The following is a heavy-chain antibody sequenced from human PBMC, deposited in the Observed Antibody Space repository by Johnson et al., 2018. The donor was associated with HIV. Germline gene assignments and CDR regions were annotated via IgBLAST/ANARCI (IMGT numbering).Heavy chain of an antibody. CDR1: GFTFSSYG. J-gene: IGHJ3*02. V-gene: IGHV3-48*04. Sequence: VQLVESGGGLVQPGGSLRLSCAASGFTFSSYGMHWVRQAPGKGLEWVSYISSSGATIYYADSVTGRFTISRDNSKNSLYLQMNSLRVEDTAIYYCVRDSYYYDYDSFDIWGRGTMVTVSS. D-gene: IGHD3-22*01. CDR2: ISSSGATI. CDR3: VRDSYYYDYDSFDI.